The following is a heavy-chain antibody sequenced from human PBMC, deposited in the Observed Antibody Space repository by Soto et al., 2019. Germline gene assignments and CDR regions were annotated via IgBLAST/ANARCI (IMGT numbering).Heavy chain of an antibody. CDR1: GASVSSFY. Sequence: SEILSLTCTVSGASVSSFYWSWIRQPAGKGLEWIGRVHTSGYTDFNPSLRSRVTMSVDTSRNQFSLKVTSMTAADTAVYYCAREVAAPLGWFDPWAQGTLVTVSS. J-gene: IGHJ5*02. CDR3: AREVAAPLGWFDP. V-gene: IGHV4-4*07. CDR2: VHTSGYT. D-gene: IGHD6-19*01.